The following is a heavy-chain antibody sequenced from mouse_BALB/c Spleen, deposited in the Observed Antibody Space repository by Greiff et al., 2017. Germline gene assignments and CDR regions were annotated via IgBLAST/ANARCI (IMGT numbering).Heavy chain of an antibody. CDR2: IYPGNSDT. Sequence: EVQLQQSGTVLARPGASVKMSCKASGYTFTSYWMHWVNQRPGQGLEWIGAIYPGNSDTSYNQKFKGKAKLTAVTSTSTAYMELSSLTNEDSAVYYCTRSLYGNYHYYAMDYWGQGTSVTVSS. CDR3: TRSLYGNYHYYAMDY. CDR1: GYTFTSYW. J-gene: IGHJ4*01. V-gene: IGHV1-5*01. D-gene: IGHD2-10*02.